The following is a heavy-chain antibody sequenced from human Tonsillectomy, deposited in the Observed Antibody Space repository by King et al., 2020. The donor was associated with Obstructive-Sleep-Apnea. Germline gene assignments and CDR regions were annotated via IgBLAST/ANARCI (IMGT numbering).Heavy chain of an antibody. V-gene: IGHV4-34*01. CDR1: GGFFSGYY. J-gene: IGHJ4*02. D-gene: IGHD2/OR15-2a*01. CDR2: INHSGST. CDR3: ASRIYYFDY. Sequence: VQLQQWGAGLLKPSETLSLTCAVYGGFFSGYYWSWIRQSPGKGLEWIGEINHSGSTNYNLSLKRRVTISVDTSKNQFSLKLSSVTAADTAVYYCASRIYYFDYWGQGSLVTVSS.